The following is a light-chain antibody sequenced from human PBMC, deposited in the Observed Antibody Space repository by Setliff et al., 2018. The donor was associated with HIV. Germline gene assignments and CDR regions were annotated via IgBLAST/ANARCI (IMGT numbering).Light chain of an antibody. CDR1: SSNIGSNT. J-gene: IGLJ2*01. CDR3: ATWDGSLEAVV. CDR2: NNN. Sequence: QSALTQPPPTSGTPGQWVTISCSGSSSNIGSNTVNWYQHLPGTAPKPVISNNNQRPSGVPDRFSASKSGTSASLAISGLQSEDEADYYCATWDGSLEAVVFGGGTKVTVL. V-gene: IGLV1-44*01.